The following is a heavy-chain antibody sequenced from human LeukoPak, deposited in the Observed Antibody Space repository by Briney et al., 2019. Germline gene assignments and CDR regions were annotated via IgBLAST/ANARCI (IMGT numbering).Heavy chain of an antibody. CDR2: ISWNSGSI. J-gene: IGHJ4*02. V-gene: IGHV3-9*01. CDR3: AKGTYSSIAHYFDY. CDR1: GFTFDDYA. D-gene: IGHD6-13*01. Sequence: PGRSLRLSCAASGFTFDDYAMHWVRQAPGKGLEWVSGISWNSGSIGYADSVKGRFTISRDNAKNSLYLQMNSLRAEDTALYYCAKGTYSSIAHYFDYWGQGTLVTVSS.